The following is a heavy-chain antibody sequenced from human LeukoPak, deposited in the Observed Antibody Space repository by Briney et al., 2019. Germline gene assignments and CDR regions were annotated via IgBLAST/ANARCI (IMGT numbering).Heavy chain of an antibody. J-gene: IGHJ6*02. V-gene: IGHV1-58*02. CDR1: GFTFTSSA. D-gene: IGHD6-19*01. CDR2: IVVGSGNT. CDR3: AAELAVAEDYYYGMDV. Sequence: GTSVKVSCKASGFTFTSSAMQWVRQARGQRLEWIGWIVVGSGNTNYEQKFQERVTITRDMSTSTAYMELSSLRSEDTAVYYCAAELAVAEDYYYGMDVWGQGTTVTVSS.